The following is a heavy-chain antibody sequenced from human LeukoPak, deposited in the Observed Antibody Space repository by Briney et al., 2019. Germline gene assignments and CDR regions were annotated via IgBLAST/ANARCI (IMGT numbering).Heavy chain of an antibody. CDR3: ARQLYNNSPNWFDP. CDR2: IYSSGST. J-gene: IGHJ5*02. Sequence: PSETLSLTCTVSGGSISSYYWSWIRQPAGKGLEWIGRIYSSGSTNYNPSLKSRVTISIDTSKNQFSLKLSSVTAADTAVYFCARQLYNNSPNWFDPWGQGTLVTVSS. D-gene: IGHD6-6*01. V-gene: IGHV4-4*07. CDR1: GGSISSYY.